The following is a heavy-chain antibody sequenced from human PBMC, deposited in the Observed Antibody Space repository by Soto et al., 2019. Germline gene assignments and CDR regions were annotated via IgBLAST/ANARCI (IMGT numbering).Heavy chain of an antibody. Sequence: GGSLRLSCAASAFTFSSYSMNWVRQAPGKGLEWVSSISSSSSYIYYADSVKGRFTISRDNAKNSLYLQMNSLRAEDTAVYYCARENVDIVATIYYYYYMDVWGKGTTVTVSS. CDR1: AFTFSSYS. CDR3: ARENVDIVATIYYYYYMDV. D-gene: IGHD5-12*01. V-gene: IGHV3-21*01. CDR2: ISSSSSYI. J-gene: IGHJ6*03.